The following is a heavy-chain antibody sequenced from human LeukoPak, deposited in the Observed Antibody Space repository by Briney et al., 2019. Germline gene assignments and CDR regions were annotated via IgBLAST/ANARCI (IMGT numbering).Heavy chain of an antibody. V-gene: IGHV4-39*01. D-gene: IGHD3-9*01. CDR3: ASRNDILTGYVFDF. CDR2: IYYSGST. Sequence: SETLSLTCTVSGGSISSTTYYWGWIRQPPGKGLEWIGTIYYSGSTYYNPSLKSRVTISVDTPKNQFSLKLTSVTAAGTAVYYCASRNDILTGYVFDFWGQGTLVTVSS. J-gene: IGHJ4*02. CDR1: GGSISSTTYY.